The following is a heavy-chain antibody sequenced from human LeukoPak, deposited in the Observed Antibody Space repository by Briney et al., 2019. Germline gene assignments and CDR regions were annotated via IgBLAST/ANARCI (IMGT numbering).Heavy chain of an antibody. CDR2: IYYSGST. D-gene: IGHD4-11*01. CDR1: GGSISSVGYY. J-gene: IGHJ4*02. Sequence: SETPSLTCTVSGGSISSVGYYWSWIRQHPGKGLEWIGYIYYSGSTYYNPSLKSRVTISVDTSKNQFSLKLSSVTAADTAVYYCARWGNDYSNYVIAYWGQGTLVTVSS. CDR3: ARWGNDYSNYVIAY. V-gene: IGHV4-31*03.